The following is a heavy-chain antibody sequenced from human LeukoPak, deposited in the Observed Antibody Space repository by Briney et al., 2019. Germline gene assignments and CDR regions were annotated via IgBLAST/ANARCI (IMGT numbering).Heavy chain of an antibody. J-gene: IGHJ5*02. CDR2: IYTSGST. CDR3: ARDGEDGYDLYNWFDP. Sequence: SQTLSLTCTVSGGSISSGSYYWSWIRQPAGKGLEWIGRIYTSGSTNYNPSLKSRVTISVDTSKNQFSLKLSSVTAADTAVYYCARDGEDGYDLYNWFDPWGQGTLVTVSS. CDR1: GGSISSGSYY. V-gene: IGHV4-61*02. D-gene: IGHD5-24*01.